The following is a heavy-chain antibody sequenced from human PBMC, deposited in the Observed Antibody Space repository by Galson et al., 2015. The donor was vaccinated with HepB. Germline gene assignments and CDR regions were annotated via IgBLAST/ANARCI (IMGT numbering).Heavy chain of an antibody. CDR3: VIKASTSGGWVDF. J-gene: IGHJ4*02. D-gene: IGHD5-12*01. CDR2: LKHDGREK. Sequence: SLRLSCAASGVTFSNYWMTWVRLAPGKGPEWVAILKHDGREKDYVDSVKGRFSISRDSAGNSLFLQMDSLRVEDTALYYCVIKASTSGGWVDFWGQGTLVTVSS. V-gene: IGHV3-7*03. CDR1: GVTFSNYW.